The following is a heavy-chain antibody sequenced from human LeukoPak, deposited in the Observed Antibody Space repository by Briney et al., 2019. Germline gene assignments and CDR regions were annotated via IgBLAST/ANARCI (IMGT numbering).Heavy chain of an antibody. CDR2: IRYDGSNK. CDR3: AKGQVVKAGGYFDY. V-gene: IGHV3-30*02. D-gene: IGHD2-15*01. CDR1: GFTFSSYA. Sequence: PGGSLRLSCAASGFTFSSYAMSWVRQAPGKGLEWGAFIRYDGSNKYYADSVKGRFTISRDNSKNTLYLQMNSLRAEDTAVYYCAKGQVVKAGGYFDYWGQGTLVTVSS. J-gene: IGHJ4*02.